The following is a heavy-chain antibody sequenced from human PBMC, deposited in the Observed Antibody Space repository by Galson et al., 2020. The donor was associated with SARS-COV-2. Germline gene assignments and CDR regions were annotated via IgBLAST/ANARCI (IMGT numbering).Heavy chain of an antibody. CDR2: ISYDGSNK. D-gene: IGHD5-18*01. CDR1: GFTFSSYA. V-gene: IGHV3-30*04. CDR3: ARVRNGYSYFPFDY. Sequence: GESLKISCAASGFTFSSYAMHWVRQAPGKGLEWVAVISYDGSNKYYADSVKGRFTISRDNSKNTLYLQMNSLRAEDTAVYYCARVRNGYSYFPFDYWGQGTLVTVSS. J-gene: IGHJ4*02.